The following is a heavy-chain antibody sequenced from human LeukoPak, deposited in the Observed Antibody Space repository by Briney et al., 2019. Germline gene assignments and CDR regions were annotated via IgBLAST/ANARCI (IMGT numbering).Heavy chain of an antibody. J-gene: IGHJ4*02. CDR3: AGQTVVAANGLDY. CDR2: IYYSGST. V-gene: IGHV4-59*08. D-gene: IGHD2-15*01. Sequence: SETLSLTCTVSGGSISSYYWSWIRQPPGKGLEWIGSIYYSGSTYYNPSLKSRVTISVDTSKNQFSLKLSSVTAADTAVYYCAGQTVVAANGLDYWGQGTLVTVSS. CDR1: GGSISSYY.